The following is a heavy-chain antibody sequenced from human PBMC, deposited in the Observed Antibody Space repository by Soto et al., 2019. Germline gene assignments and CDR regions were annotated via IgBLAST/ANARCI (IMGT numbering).Heavy chain of an antibody. CDR2: ISWNSGGI. CDR3: AKDLRDPWLGELFYYGMDV. J-gene: IGHJ6*02. CDR1: GFTFDDYA. Sequence: GGSLRLSCVASGFTFDDYAMHWVRQVPGKGLEWVSGISWNSGGIGYADSVKGRFTISRDNAKNSLYLQMNSLRAEDTALYYCAKDLRDPWLGELFYYGMDVWGQGTTVTVSS. D-gene: IGHD3-10*01. V-gene: IGHV3-9*01.